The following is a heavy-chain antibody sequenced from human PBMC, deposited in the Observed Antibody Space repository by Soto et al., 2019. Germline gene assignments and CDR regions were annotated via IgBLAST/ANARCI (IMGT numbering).Heavy chain of an antibody. CDR1: GYTFTSYY. CDR3: ARRAGDCSGGSCYHNWFDP. CDR2: INPSGGST. J-gene: IGHJ5*02. D-gene: IGHD2-15*01. V-gene: IGHV1-46*03. Sequence: ASVKVSCKASGYTFTSYYMHWVRQAPGQGLEWMGIINPSGGSTSYAQKFQGRVTMTRDTSTSTVYMELSSLRSEDTAVYYCARRAGDCSGGSCYHNWFDPWGQGTLVTVSS.